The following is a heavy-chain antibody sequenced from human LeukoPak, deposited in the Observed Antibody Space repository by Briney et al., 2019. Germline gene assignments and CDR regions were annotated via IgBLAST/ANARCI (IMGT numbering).Heavy chain of an antibody. V-gene: IGHV1-18*01. CDR1: GYTFTSYG. J-gene: IGHJ4*02. Sequence: ASVKVSCKTSGYTFTSYGIIWVRQAPGQGLEWMGWINAYIGNTNYAQKLQGRVTMTTDTSTSTAYMELRSLRSDDTAVYYCARDDYYDSTSYYKFWGQGTLVTVSS. CDR2: INAYIGNT. CDR3: ARDDYYDSTSYYKF. D-gene: IGHD3-22*01.